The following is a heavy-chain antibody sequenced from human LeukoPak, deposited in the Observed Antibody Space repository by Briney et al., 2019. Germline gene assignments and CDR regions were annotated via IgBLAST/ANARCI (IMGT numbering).Heavy chain of an antibody. Sequence: GGSLRLSCAASGFTFDDYGMSWVRQAPGKGLEWVGFIRSKAYGGTTEYAASVKGRFTISRDDSKSIAYLQMNSLKTEDTAVYYCTRVGYCSSTSCYDDAFDIWGQGTMVTVSS. CDR1: GFTFDDYG. CDR3: TRVGYCSSTSCYDDAFDI. D-gene: IGHD2-2*01. CDR2: IRSKAYGGTT. V-gene: IGHV3-49*04. J-gene: IGHJ3*02.